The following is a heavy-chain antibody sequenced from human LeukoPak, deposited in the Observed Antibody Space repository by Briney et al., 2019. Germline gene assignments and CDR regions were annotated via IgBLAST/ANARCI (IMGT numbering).Heavy chain of an antibody. CDR2: IIPIFGTA. CDR1: GYTFTGYY. V-gene: IGHV1-69*13. D-gene: IGHD6-13*01. J-gene: IGHJ4*02. CDR3: ARGGDSSSFVFDY. Sequence: GASVKVSCKASGYTFTGYYMHWVRQAPGQGLEWMGGIIPIFGTANYAQKFQGRVTITADESTSTAYMELSSLRSEDTAVYYCARGGDSSSFVFDYWGQGTLVTVSS.